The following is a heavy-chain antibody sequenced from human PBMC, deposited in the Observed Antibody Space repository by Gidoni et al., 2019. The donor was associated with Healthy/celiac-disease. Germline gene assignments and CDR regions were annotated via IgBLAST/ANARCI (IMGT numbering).Heavy chain of an antibody. CDR1: GYTFTSSA. D-gene: IGHD3-3*01. CDR3: ASNPRFLEWSIHGY. CDR2: NNAGNGNT. Sequence: QVQLVQSGAEVKKPGASVKVSCKASGYTFTSSAMHWVRQAPRQRLEWMGWNNAGNGNTKYSQKFQGRVTITRDTSASTAYMELSSLRSEDTAVYYCASNPRFLEWSIHGYWGQGTLVTVSS. J-gene: IGHJ4*02. V-gene: IGHV1-3*01.